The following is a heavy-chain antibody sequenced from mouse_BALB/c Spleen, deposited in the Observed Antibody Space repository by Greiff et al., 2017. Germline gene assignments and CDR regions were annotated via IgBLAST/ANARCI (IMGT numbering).Heavy chain of an antibody. CDR1: GFNIKDTY. D-gene: IGHD1-1*01. J-gene: IGHJ4*01. V-gene: IGHV14-3*02. CDR3: ARWNYGSSYRYAMDY. Sequence: EVQLQQSGAELVKPGASVKLSCIASGFNIKDTYMHWVKQRPEQGLEWIGRIDPANGNTKYDPKFQGKATITADTSSNTAYLQLSSLTSEDTAVYYCARWNYGSSYRYAMDYWGQGTSVTVSS. CDR2: IDPANGNT.